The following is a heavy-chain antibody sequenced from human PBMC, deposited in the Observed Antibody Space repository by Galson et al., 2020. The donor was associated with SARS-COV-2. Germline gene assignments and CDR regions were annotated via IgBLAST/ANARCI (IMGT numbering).Heavy chain of an antibody. D-gene: IGHD2-15*01. CDR1: GFTFSDHA. CDR3: ARDVQCSRGWTFYC. J-gene: IGHJ4*01. V-gene: IGHV3-33*01. Sequence: GGSLRLSCAASGFTFSDHAMHWVRQAPGKGLEWVAQIFYDGSYKYYGDSVKGRFTISRDSSKNNLYLQMNNLRADDTAVYFCARDVQCSRGWTFYCWGQGSMVIVSS. CDR2: IFYDGSYK.